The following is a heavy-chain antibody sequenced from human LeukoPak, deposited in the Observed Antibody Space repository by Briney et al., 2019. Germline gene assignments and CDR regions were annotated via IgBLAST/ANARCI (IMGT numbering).Heavy chain of an antibody. J-gene: IGHJ3*02. Sequence: SETLSLTCTVSGGSISSGDYYWGWIRQPPGKGLEWIGYIYYSGSTYYNPSLKSRVTISVDTSKNQFSLKLSSVTAADTAVYYCASRYYDILTGYYRSGHAFDIWGQGTMVTVSS. D-gene: IGHD3-9*01. CDR1: GGSISSGDYY. CDR2: IYYSGST. V-gene: IGHV4-30-4*01. CDR3: ASRYYDILTGYYRSGHAFDI.